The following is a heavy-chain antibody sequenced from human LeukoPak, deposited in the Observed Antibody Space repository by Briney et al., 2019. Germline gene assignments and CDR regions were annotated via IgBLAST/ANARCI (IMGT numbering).Heavy chain of an antibody. CDR2: ISGSGGST. D-gene: IGHD6-13*01. CDR3: AKDGKRYSSSATFDY. V-gene: IGHV3-23*01. Sequence: GSLRLSCAASGFTFSSYAMSWVRQASGKGLEWVSAISGSGGSTYYADSVKGRFTISRDNSKNTLYLQMSSLRAEDTAVYYCAKDGKRYSSSATFDYWGQGTLVTVSS. CDR1: GFTFSSYA. J-gene: IGHJ4*02.